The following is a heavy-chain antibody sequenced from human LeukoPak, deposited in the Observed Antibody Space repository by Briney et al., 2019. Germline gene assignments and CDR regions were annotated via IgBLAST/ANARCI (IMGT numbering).Heavy chain of an antibody. D-gene: IGHD3-10*01. V-gene: IGHV1-46*01. CDR1: VYTFTSYY. CDR2: INTIGGST. CDR3: ARALTMVRGVIPRGDAFDI. J-gene: IGHJ3*02. Sequence: ASVKDSCKASVYTFTSYYMHSVRQTPGQGREWMGIINTIGGSTSYAQKFQGRVTMTRDTSTSTVYMELSSLRSEDTAVYYCARALTMVRGVIPRGDAFDIWGQGTMVTVSS.